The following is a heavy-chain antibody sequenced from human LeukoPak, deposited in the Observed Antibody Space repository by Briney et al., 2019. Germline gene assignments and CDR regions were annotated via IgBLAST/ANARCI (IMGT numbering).Heavy chain of an antibody. CDR3: ARSSGWYDY. D-gene: IGHD6-19*01. CDR1: GYTFTSYG. J-gene: IGHJ4*02. Sequence: ASVNVSCKASGYTFTSYGISWVRQAPGQGLEWMGWISGFSGNTAYAQKLQGRVTMTTDTSTSTAFLELRSLRSDDTAVYYCARSSGWYDYSGQGNLVTVSS. V-gene: IGHV1-18*01. CDR2: ISGFSGNT.